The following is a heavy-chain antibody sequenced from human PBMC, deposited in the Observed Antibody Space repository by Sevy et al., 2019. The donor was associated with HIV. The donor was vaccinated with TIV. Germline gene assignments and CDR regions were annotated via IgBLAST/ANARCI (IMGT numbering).Heavy chain of an antibody. CDR3: ARDLTAYDFWSGYYYYYYGMDV. CDR2: IKQDGSEK. V-gene: IGHV3-7*01. Sequence: GESLKISCAASGFTFSSYWMSWVRQAPGKGLEWVANIKQDGSEKYYVDSVKGRFTISRDNAKNSLYLQMNSLRAEDTAVYYCARDLTAYDFWSGYYYYYYGMDVWGQRTTVTVSS. CDR1: GFTFSSYW. D-gene: IGHD3-3*01. J-gene: IGHJ6*02.